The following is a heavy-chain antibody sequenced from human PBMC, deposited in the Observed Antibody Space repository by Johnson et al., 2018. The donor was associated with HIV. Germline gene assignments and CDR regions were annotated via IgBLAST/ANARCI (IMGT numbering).Heavy chain of an antibody. J-gene: IGHJ3*02. CDR2: IWYDGSNK. CDR3: TKGRIFGVVMEAFDI. CDR1: GFTFSSYA. D-gene: IGHD3-3*01. V-gene: IGHV3-33*06. Sequence: QMLLVESGGGVVQPGRSLRLSCAASGFTFSSYAMHWVRQAPGKGLEWVAVIWYDGSNKYYADSVKGRFTISRDNSKNTLYLQMNSLRAEDTAVYYCTKGRIFGVVMEAFDIWGQGTMVTVSS.